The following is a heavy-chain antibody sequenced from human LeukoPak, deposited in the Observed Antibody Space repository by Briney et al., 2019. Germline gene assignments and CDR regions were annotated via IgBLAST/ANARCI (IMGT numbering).Heavy chain of an antibody. CDR1: GYTFTTYG. V-gene: IGHV1-18*01. CDR3: ARARDSSSWYTGPDNWFDP. CDR2: ISDYNGNT. D-gene: IGHD6-13*01. J-gene: IGHJ5*02. Sequence: ASVKVSCKASGYTFTTYGISWVRQAPGQGLEWMGWISDYNGNTNYAQKVQGRVTMTTDTSTSTAYMELSSLRSEDTAVYYCARARDSSSWYTGPDNWFDPWGQGTLVTVSS.